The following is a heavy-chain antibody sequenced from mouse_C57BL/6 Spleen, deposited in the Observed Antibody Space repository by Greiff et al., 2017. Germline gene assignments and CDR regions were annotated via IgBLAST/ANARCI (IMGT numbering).Heavy chain of an antibody. CDR3: ANDCSWFAY. CDR1: GYTFTSYW. D-gene: IGHD2-4*01. J-gene: IGHJ3*01. CDR2: INPSSGYT. Sequence: QVQLQQSGAELAKPGASVKLSCKASGYTFTSYWMHWVKQRPGQGLDWIGYINPSSGYTKYNQTFKDKATLTADKSSSTAYMQLSDLTYEDSAVYCCANDCSWFAYWGQGTLVTVSA. V-gene: IGHV1-7*01.